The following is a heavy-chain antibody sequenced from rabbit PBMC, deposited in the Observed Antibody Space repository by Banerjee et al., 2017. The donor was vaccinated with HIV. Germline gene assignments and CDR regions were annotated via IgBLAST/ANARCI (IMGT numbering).Heavy chain of an antibody. CDR2: MDAGSSGST. Sequence: QEQLEESGGDLVKPEGSLTLTCTASGFTLSSYWICWVRQAPGKGLEWIACMDAGSSGSTNYATWAKGRFTISKTSSTTVTLQMTSLTAADTATYFCARYTNYVGYGLNLWGQGTLVTVS. V-gene: IGHV1S45*01. D-gene: IGHD6-1*01. CDR3: ARYTNYVGYGLNL. J-gene: IGHJ4*01. CDR1: GFTLSSYW.